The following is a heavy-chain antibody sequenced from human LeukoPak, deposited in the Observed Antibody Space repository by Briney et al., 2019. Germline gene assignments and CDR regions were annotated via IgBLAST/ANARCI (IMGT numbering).Heavy chain of an antibody. D-gene: IGHD3-10*01. CDR3: ARVMVRGVIADY. Sequence: SETLSLTCTVSGGSISRSSYYWGWIRQPPGKGLEWIGSIYYSGSTYYNPSLKSRVTISVDTSKNQFSLKLSSVTAADTAVYYCARVMVRGVIADYWGQGTLVTVSS. CDR1: GGSISRSSYY. V-gene: IGHV4-39*07. CDR2: IYYSGST. J-gene: IGHJ4*02.